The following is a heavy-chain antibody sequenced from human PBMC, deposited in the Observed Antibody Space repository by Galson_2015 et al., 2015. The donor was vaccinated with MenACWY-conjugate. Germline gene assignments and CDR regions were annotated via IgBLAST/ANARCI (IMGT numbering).Heavy chain of an antibody. CDR3: ARVLDTWYMDV. CDR2: IWDDGSYK. CDR1: GFTFGTYG. Sequence: LRLSCAASGFTFGTYGIHWVRQAPAKGLEWVALIWDDGSYKYYADSVKGRFTISRDNSKNTLYLQMNSLRAEDTAVYYCARVLDTWYMDVWGKGTTVTVSS. J-gene: IGHJ6*03. D-gene: IGHD2-2*02. V-gene: IGHV3-33*08.